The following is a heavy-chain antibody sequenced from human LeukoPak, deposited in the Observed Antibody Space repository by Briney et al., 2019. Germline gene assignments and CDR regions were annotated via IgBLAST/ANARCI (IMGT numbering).Heavy chain of an antibody. CDR1: GGSFSGYY. CDR3: ARHRQEGYYYGSGGQKGLFDY. Sequence: SETLSLTCAVYGGSFSGYYWSWIRQPPGKGLEWIGEINHSGSTNYNPSLKSRVTISVDTSKNQFSLKLSSVTAADTAVHYCARHRQEGYYYGSGGQKGLFDYWGQGTLVTVSS. J-gene: IGHJ4*02. D-gene: IGHD3-10*01. V-gene: IGHV4-34*01. CDR2: INHSGST.